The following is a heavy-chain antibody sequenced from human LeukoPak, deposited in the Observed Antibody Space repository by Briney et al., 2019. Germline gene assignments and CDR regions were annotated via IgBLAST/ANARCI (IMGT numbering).Heavy chain of an antibody. D-gene: IGHD2-2*02. CDR2: INPNSGGT. CDR1: GYTFTGYY. CDR3: ARVLGYCSSTSRYNPPDY. Sequence: GASVTVSCKASGYTFTGYYMHWVRQAPGQGLEWMGWINPNSGGTNYAQKFQGRVTMTRDTSISTAYMELSRLRSDDTAVYYCARVLGYCSSTSRYNPPDYWGQGTLVTVSS. V-gene: IGHV1-2*02. J-gene: IGHJ4*02.